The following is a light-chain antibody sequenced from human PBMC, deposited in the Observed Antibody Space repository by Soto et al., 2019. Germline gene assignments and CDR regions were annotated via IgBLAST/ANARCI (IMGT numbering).Light chain of an antibody. CDR1: QSFSGT. CDR2: DAS. CDR3: QQYDTYSRT. Sequence: DIQMTQSPSTLXXSXCXXXXITFRASQSFSGTLAWYQQKPGRAPRLLIYDASSLERGVPSRFSGSGSGTEFTLTISSLQPDDFATYYCQQYDTYSRTFGQGTKVDI. V-gene: IGKV1-5*01. J-gene: IGKJ1*01.